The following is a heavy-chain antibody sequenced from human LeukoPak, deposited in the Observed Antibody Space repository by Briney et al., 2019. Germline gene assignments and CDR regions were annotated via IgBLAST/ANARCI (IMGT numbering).Heavy chain of an antibody. J-gene: IGHJ4*02. Sequence: ASVKVSCTASGYTFTAYDIHWVRQAPGQGLEWMGYISPNSGATKYAQKFQGRVTLTRDASISTAHMEVIRLTPDDRAVYYCARSYYDSSGYRRGYDYWGQGTLVTVSS. CDR3: ARSYYDSSGYRRGYDY. V-gene: IGHV1-2*02. CDR2: ISPNSGAT. D-gene: IGHD3-22*01. CDR1: GYTFTAYD.